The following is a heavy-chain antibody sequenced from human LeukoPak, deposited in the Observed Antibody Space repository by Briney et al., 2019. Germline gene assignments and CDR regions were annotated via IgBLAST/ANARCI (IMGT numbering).Heavy chain of an antibody. CDR3: ARRFWDAFDI. D-gene: IGHD3-3*01. CDR2: IYYSGGT. Sequence: PSETLSLTCTVSGGSISSYYWSWARQPPGKGLEWIGYIYYSGGTNYNPSLKSRVTISLDTSKNQFSLKLSSVTAADTAVYYCARRFWDAFDIWGQGTMVTVSS. J-gene: IGHJ3*02. V-gene: IGHV4-59*08. CDR1: GGSISSYY.